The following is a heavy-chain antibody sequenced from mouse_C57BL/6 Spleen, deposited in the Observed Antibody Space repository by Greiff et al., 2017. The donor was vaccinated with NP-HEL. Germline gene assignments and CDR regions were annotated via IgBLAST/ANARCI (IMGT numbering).Heavy chain of an antibody. CDR3: ARELQLRLRGYAMDY. D-gene: IGHD3-2*02. CDR2: INPSTGGT. CDR1: GYSFTGYY. J-gene: IGHJ4*01. Sequence: EVQLQQSGPELVKPGASVKISCKASGYSFTGYYMNWVKQSPEKSLEWIGEINPSTGGTTYNQKFKAKATLTVDKSSSTAYMQLKSLTSEDSAVYYCARELQLRLRGYAMDYWGQGTSVTVSS. V-gene: IGHV1-42*01.